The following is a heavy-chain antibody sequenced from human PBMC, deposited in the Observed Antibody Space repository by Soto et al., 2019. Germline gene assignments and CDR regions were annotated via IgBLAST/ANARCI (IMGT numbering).Heavy chain of an antibody. Sequence: GGSLRLSCAASGFTFSSYAMHWVRQAPGKGLEWVAVISYDGSNKYYADSVKGRFTISRDNSKNTLYLQMNSLRAEDTAVYYCARDLVDFGVVIPRNYYYGMDGWGQGTTVTAAS. D-gene: IGHD3-3*01. CDR1: GFTFSSYA. V-gene: IGHV3-30-3*01. J-gene: IGHJ6*02. CDR2: ISYDGSNK. CDR3: ARDLVDFGVVIPRNYYYGMDG.